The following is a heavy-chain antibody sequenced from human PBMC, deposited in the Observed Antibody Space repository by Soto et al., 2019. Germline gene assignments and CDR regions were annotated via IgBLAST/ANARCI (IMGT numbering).Heavy chain of an antibody. CDR1: GGTFSSYA. Sequence: EASVKVSCKASGGTFSSYAISWVRQAPGQGLEWMGGIIPIFGTANYAQKFQGRVTITADESTSTAYMELSSLRSEDTAVYYCARQSRSTSGAFDYWGQGTLVTVSS. CDR2: IIPIFGTA. V-gene: IGHV1-69*13. CDR3: ARQSRSTSGAFDY. J-gene: IGHJ4*02.